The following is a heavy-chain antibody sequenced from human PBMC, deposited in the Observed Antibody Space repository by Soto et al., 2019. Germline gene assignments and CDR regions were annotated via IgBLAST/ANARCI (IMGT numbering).Heavy chain of an antibody. Sequence: PGGTLRLCCAASGFICERYWMHWVRQTPGKGLVWISRIYNDGSYTDYADSVRGRFTISRDNVNDTLYLQMNNLRAEDSGLYYFTRGPRPISTDTGAYWGEGTHVNVS. V-gene: IGHV3-74*01. CDR3: TRGPRPISTDTGAY. CDR1: GFICERYW. CDR2: IYNDGSYT. D-gene: IGHD3-10*01. J-gene: IGHJ4*02.